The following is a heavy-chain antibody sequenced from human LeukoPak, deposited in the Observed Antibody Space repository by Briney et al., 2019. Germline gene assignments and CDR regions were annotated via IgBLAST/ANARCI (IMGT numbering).Heavy chain of an antibody. CDR1: GFTFSSYW. CDR2: IKQDGSEK. CDR3: AREDIRSSWYGPNGMDV. D-gene: IGHD6-13*01. V-gene: IGHV3-7*01. J-gene: IGHJ6*02. Sequence: GGSLRLSCAASGFTFSSYWMSWVRQAPGKGREWVANIKQDGSEKYYVDSVKGRFTISRDNAKNSLYLQMNSLRAEDTAVYYCAREDIRSSWYGPNGMDVWGQGTTVTVSS.